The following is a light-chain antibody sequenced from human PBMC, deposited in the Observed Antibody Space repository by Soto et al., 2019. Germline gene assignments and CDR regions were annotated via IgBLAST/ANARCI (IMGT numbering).Light chain of an antibody. CDR2: DAS. Sequence: IVLTQSTGTLSLCPGERDPLSCGASPTGSNSYLAWYHQKSGQAPRLLIYDASNRATGIPARFSGSGSGTDFTLTISSLQPEDFATYYCQQANSFPRTLGQATKVDIK. CDR3: QQANSFPRT. J-gene: IGKJ1*01. V-gene: IGKV3D-7*01. CDR1: PTGSNSY.